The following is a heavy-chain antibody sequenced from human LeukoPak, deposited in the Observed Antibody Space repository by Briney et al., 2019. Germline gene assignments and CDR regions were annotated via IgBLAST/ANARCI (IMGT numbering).Heavy chain of an antibody. CDR3: ARRLRYSSSTNYYMDV. J-gene: IGHJ6*03. CDR2: IYYSGST. V-gene: IGHV4-59*01. D-gene: IGHD6-6*01. CDR1: GGSISSYY. Sequence: SETLSLICTVSGGSISSYYWSWIRQPPGKGLEWIGYIYYSGSTNYNPSLKSRVTISVDTSKNQFSLKLSSVTAADTAVYYCARRLRYSSSTNYYMDVWGKGTTVTVSS.